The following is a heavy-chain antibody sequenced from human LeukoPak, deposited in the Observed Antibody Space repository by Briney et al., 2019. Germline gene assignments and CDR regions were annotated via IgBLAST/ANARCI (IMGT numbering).Heavy chain of an antibody. V-gene: IGHV5-10-1*01. Sequence: GESLKISCKGSGYSFTSYWISWVRQMPGKGLEWMGRIDPSDSYTNYSPSFQGHVTTPADKSISTAYLQWSSLKASDTAMYYCARVYGDYWSYFDYWGQGTLVTVSS. J-gene: IGHJ4*02. CDR3: ARVYGDYWSYFDY. CDR2: IDPSDSYT. D-gene: IGHD4-17*01. CDR1: GYSFTSYW.